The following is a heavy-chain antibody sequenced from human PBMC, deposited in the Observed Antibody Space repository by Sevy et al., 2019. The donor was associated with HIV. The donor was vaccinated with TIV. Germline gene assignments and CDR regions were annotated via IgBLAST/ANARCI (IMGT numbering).Heavy chain of an antibody. J-gene: IGHJ6*02. V-gene: IGHV1-69*13. CDR3: ASLAAAGNYYGMDV. D-gene: IGHD6-13*01. CDR1: GGTFSSYA. Sequence: SVKVSCKASGGTFSSYAISWVRQAPGQGLEWMGGIIPIFGTANYAQKFQGRVTITADESTSTAYMELSSRRSEDTAVYYCASLAAAGNYYGMDVWGQGTTVTVSS. CDR2: IIPIFGTA.